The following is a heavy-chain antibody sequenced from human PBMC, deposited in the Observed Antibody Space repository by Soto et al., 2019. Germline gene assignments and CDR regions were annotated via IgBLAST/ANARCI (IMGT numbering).Heavy chain of an antibody. D-gene: IGHD5-12*01. CDR2: INPNGGVT. Sequence: QVQLVQSGAEVRKPGASVTVSCRSSGDSFNDYYIHWVRQAPGQGFEWMGWINPNGGVTKYAQKFHGWVSMTWETSIRTVYMQLSRLRSNDTAVHYCARGSGGATATLDDYYFYMDVWGTGTTVTVSS. J-gene: IGHJ6*03. CDR1: GDSFNDYY. V-gene: IGHV1-2*04. CDR3: ARGSGGATATLDDYYFYMDV.